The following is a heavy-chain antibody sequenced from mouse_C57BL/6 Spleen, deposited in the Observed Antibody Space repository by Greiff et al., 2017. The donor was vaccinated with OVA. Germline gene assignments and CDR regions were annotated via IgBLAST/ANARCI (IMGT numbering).Heavy chain of an antibody. CDR2: IYPGNGDT. D-gene: IGHD2-4*01. CDR1: GYTFTSYN. Sequence: LQQSGAELVRPGASVKMSCKASGYTFTSYNMHWVKQTPRQGLEWIGDIYPGNGDTSYNQKLKGKATLTVDKSSSTAYMQLSSLTSEDSAGYFCAREGGYDYDRCYAMDYWGQGTSVTVSS. J-gene: IGHJ4*01. V-gene: IGHV1-12*01. CDR3: AREGGYDYDRCYAMDY.